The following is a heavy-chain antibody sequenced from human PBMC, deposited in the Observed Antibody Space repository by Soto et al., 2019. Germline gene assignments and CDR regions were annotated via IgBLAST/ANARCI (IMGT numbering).Heavy chain of an antibody. CDR2: ISSSSTTI. J-gene: IGHJ4*01. V-gene: IGHV3-11*04. CDR1: GFTFSDYY. CDR3: VRDRDLDRDMVHGDL. D-gene: IGHD5-18*01. Sequence: GGSLGLSCAASGFTFSDYYMSWIRQAPGKGLEWVSYISSSSTTIYYADSVKGRFTISTDKAENSVFLQMNSLRDEDTAVYFCVRDRDLDRDMVHGDLWGQGTLVTVSS.